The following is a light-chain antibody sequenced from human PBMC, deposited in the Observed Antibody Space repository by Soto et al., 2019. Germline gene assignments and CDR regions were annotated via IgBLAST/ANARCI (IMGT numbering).Light chain of an antibody. V-gene: IGKV1-5*03. J-gene: IGKJ1*01. CDR2: NAS. Sequence: DIQMTQSPSTLSASVGDRVTITCRASQSINTWLVWYQQKPGIAPKLLMYNASNLASGVPSRFSGSGSGTEFALPISTLQPDDFATYYCQQYNNYPWTFGQGTKVEIK. CDR1: QSINTW. CDR3: QQYNNYPWT.